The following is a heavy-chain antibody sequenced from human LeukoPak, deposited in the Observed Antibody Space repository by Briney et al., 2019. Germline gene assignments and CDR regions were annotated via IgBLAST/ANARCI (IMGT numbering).Heavy chain of an antibody. CDR1: GYTFTGYY. V-gene: IGHV1-2*02. CDR2: INPNSGGT. D-gene: IGHD5-18*01. CDR3: AVGKVDTAMVTDY. J-gene: IGHJ4*02. Sequence: ASVKVSCKASGYTFTGYYMHWVRQAPGQGLEWMGWINPNSGGTNYAQKFQGRVTMTRDTSISTAYMELSRLRSDDTAVYYCAVGKVDTAMVTDYWGQATLVTVSS.